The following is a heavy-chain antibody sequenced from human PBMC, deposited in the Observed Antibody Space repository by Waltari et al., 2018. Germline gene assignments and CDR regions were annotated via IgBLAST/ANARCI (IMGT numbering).Heavy chain of an antibody. CDR2: IYYSGST. V-gene: IGHV4-39*01. Sequence: QLQLQESGPGLVKPSETLSLTCTVSGGSISSSSYYWGWTRQPPGKGLEWIGSIYYSGSTYYNPSLKSRVTISVDTSKNQFSLKLSSVTAADTAVYYCARLHLSQPRFDPWGQGTLVTVSS. CDR1: GGSISSSSYY. J-gene: IGHJ5*02. CDR3: ARLHLSQPRFDP.